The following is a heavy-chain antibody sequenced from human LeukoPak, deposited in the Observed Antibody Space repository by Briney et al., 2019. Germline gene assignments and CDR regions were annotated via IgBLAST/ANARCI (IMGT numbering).Heavy chain of an antibody. CDR1: GFTFSSYA. D-gene: IGHD6-19*01. CDR2: ISNSGGST. Sequence: GGSLRLSCAASGFTFSSYAMSWVRQAPGKGLEWVSVISNSGGSTFYADSVKGRFTISRANSKNTLYLQMNSLRGEDTAVFYCAKDTRIGMAGISDYWGQGTLVTVSS. V-gene: IGHV3-23*01. J-gene: IGHJ4*02. CDR3: AKDTRIGMAGISDY.